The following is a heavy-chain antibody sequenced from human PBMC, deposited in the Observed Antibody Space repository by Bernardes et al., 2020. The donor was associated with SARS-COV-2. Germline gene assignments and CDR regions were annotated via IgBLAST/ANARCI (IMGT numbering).Heavy chain of an antibody. D-gene: IGHD2-15*01. CDR3: ARDFGGNSDY. J-gene: IGHJ4*02. V-gene: IGHV3-74*01. Sequence: GSLRLSCVASGLSSYWMHWVRQAPGKGLVWVSRIETDGSVIDYADSVKGRFTIYRDIADNKVYLQMNSLRADDTAVYYCARDFGGNSDYWGQGTLVTVSS. CDR1: GLSSYW. CDR2: IETDGSVI.